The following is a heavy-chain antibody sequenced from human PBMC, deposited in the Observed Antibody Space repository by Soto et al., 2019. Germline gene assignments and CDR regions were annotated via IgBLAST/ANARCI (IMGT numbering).Heavy chain of an antibody. D-gene: IGHD3-22*01. V-gene: IGHV5-10-1*01. CDR1: GYSFTSYW. Sequence: RGESLKISCKGSGYSFTSYWISWVRQMPGKGLEWMGRIDPSDSYTNYSPSFQGHVTISADKSISTAYLQWSSLKASDTAMYYCARLRLPGYDSGGYQYYYYGMDVWGQGTTVTVSS. CDR2: IDPSDSYT. CDR3: ARLRLPGYDSGGYQYYYYGMDV. J-gene: IGHJ6*02.